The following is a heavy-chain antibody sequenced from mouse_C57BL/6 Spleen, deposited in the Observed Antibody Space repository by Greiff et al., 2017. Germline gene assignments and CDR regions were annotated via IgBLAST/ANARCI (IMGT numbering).Heavy chain of an antibody. J-gene: IGHJ3*02. CDR3: TRGKTYYGIQFGC. D-gene: IGHD2-10*01. V-gene: IGHV1-15*01. CDR2: IDPETGGT. CDR1: GFTFTDYE. Sequence: VQLQQSGGELVRPGGSLTLSCTASGFTFTDYEMHWVRQTPVHGLEWIGAIDPETGGTAYNQKFKGKASMTADKASSTAYMELRRLTSEDSAVYYGTRGKTYYGIQFGCWGHGTLVTAAA.